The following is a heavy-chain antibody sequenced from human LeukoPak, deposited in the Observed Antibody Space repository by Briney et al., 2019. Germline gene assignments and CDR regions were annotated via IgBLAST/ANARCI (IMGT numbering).Heavy chain of an antibody. D-gene: IGHD6-13*01. CDR1: GFTFSSYW. J-gene: IGHJ3*02. CDR2: IKQDGSEK. Sequence: GGSLRLSCAASGFTFSSYWMSWVRQAPWKGLEWAANIKQDGSEKYYVDSVKGRFTISRDNAKNSLYLQMNSLRAEDTAVYYCARDYIAAAGKRGLGDAFDIWGQGTMVTVSS. CDR3: ARDYIAAAGKRGLGDAFDI. V-gene: IGHV3-7*01.